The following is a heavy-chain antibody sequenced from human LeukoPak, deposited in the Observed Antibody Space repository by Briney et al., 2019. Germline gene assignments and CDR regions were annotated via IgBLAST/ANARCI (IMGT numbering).Heavy chain of an antibody. J-gene: IGHJ4*02. CDR3: TTDLGLTMIRGVIVY. CDR2: IKSKGDGETT. D-gene: IGHD3-10*01. Sequence: PGGSLRLSCAASGFTFTNAWMTWVRQAPGKGLEWVGRIKSKGDGETTDYAAPVKGSFSMSRDDSKATMYLQMYSLEAEDTAVYYCTTDLGLTMIRGVIVYWGQGALVTVSS. CDR1: GFTFTNAW. V-gene: IGHV3-15*01.